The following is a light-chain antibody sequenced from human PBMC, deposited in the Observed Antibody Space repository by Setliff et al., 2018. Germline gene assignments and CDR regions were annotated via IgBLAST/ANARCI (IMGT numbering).Light chain of an antibody. CDR2: DVN. CDR3: ASKTGPGTYV. J-gene: IGLJ1*01. V-gene: IGLV2-14*03. CDR1: FGAYGSAY. Sequence: QSVLAQPASVSGSPEQSITISCTGEFGAYGSAYVSWYQQHPDKAPQLIIYDVNNRPSGISHRFSGSNSANTASLTISGLQAEDEAEYFCASKTGPGTYVFGTGTKGTVL.